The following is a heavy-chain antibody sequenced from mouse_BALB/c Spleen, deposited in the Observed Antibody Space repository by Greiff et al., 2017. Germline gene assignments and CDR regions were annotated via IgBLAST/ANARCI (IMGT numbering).Heavy chain of an antibody. Sequence: VQLQQSGAELAKPGASVKMSCKASGYTFTSYWMHWVKQRPGQGLEWIGYINPSTGYTEYNQKFKDKATLTADKSSSTAYMQLSSLTSEDSAVYYCARGGGNYLHYYAMDYWGQGTSVTVSS. V-gene: IGHV1-7*01. CDR1: GYTFTSYW. CDR2: INPSTGYT. J-gene: IGHJ4*01. D-gene: IGHD2-1*01. CDR3: ARGGGNYLHYYAMDY.